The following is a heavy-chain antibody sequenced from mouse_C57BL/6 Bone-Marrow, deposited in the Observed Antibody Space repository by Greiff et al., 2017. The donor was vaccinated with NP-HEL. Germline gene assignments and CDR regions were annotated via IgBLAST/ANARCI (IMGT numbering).Heavy chain of an antibody. Sequence: EVQRVESGAELVRPGASVKLSCTASGFNIKDDYMHWVKQRPEQGLEWIGWIDPENGDTEYASKFQGKATITADTSSNTAYLQLSSLTSEDTAVYYCTTDGYYLAWFAYWGQGTLVTVSA. CDR3: TTDGYYLAWFAY. V-gene: IGHV14-4*01. D-gene: IGHD2-3*01. CDR2: IDPENGDT. J-gene: IGHJ3*01. CDR1: GFNIKDDY.